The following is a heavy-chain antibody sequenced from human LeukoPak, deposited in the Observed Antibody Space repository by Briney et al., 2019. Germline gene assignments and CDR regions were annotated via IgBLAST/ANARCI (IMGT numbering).Heavy chain of an antibody. V-gene: IGHV3-21*01. CDR1: GFTFSSYS. CDR3: ARDPADYGDYQFDY. D-gene: IGHD4-17*01. CDR2: ISSSSSYI. Sequence: PGGSLRLSCAASGFTFSSYSMNWVRQAPGKGLEWVSSISSSSSYIYYADSVKGRFTISRDSAKNSLYLQMNSLRAEDTAVYYCARDPADYGDYQFDYWGQGTLVTVSS. J-gene: IGHJ4*02.